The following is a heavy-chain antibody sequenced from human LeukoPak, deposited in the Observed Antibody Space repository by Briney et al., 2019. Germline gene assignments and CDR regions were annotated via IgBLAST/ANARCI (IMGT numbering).Heavy chain of an antibody. Sequence: GASVKVSCKASGYTFTNYYMHWVRQAPGQGLEWMGIINPSGGSTSYAQKFQGRVTMTRDTSTSTVYMELSSLRSEDTAVYYCARGAVLRFLGGTFDYWGQGTLVTVSS. CDR3: ARGAVLRFLGGTFDY. V-gene: IGHV1-46*01. J-gene: IGHJ4*02. CDR1: GYTFTNYY. CDR2: INPSGGST. D-gene: IGHD3-3*01.